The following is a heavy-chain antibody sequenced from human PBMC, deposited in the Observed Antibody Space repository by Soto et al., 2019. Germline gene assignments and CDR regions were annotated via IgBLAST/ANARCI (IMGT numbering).Heavy chain of an antibody. CDR2: IYYSGST. V-gene: IGHV4-39*07. D-gene: IGHD5-18*01. CDR1: GGSISSSSYY. J-gene: IGHJ4*02. Sequence: SETLSLTCTVSGGSISSSSYYWGWIRQPPGKGLEWIGSIYYSGSTYYNPSLKSRVTIPVDTSKNQFSLKLSSVTAADTAVYYCARDTATRLGYFEYWGQGTLVTVSS. CDR3: ARDTATRLGYFEY.